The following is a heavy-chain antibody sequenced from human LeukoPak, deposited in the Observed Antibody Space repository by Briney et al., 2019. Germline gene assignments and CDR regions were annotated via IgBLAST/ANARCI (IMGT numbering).Heavy chain of an antibody. CDR3: ARVSDRYNYGLLFDY. J-gene: IGHJ4*02. D-gene: IGHD5-18*01. V-gene: IGHV4-59*01. CDR1: GGSITNYY. CDR2: VYYNGDT. Sequence: SETLSLTCTVSGGSITNYYWSWIRQPPGKGLQWIGYVYYNGDTDYNPSLKSQVTISVDTSKNLFSLRLNSVTAADTAVYYCARVSDRYNYGLLFDYWDQGSLVTVSS.